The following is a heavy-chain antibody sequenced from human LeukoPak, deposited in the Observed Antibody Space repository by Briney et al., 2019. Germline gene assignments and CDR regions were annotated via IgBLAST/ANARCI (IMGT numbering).Heavy chain of an antibody. CDR1: GYTFSNYD. CDR3: ARSWRFCSGDSCYPIDY. D-gene: IGHD2-15*01. Sequence: ASVKVSCTASGYTFSNYDINWVRQAPGQGLEWMGWINPNSGGTNYAQKFRGRVTMTRDTSISTAYMELSRLRSDDTAVYYCARSWRFCSGDSCYPIDYWGQGTLVTVSS. V-gene: IGHV1-2*02. CDR2: INPNSGGT. J-gene: IGHJ4*02.